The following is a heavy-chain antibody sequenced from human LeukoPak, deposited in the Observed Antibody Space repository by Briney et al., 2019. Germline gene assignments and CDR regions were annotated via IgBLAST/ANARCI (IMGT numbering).Heavy chain of an antibody. CDR1: GYTFTSYD. CDR2: MNPNSGNT. V-gene: IGHV1-8*03. J-gene: IGHJ6*03. Sequence: ASVKVSCKASGYTFTSYDINWVRQATGQGLEWMGWMNPNSGNTGYAQKFQGRVTIPRNTSISTAYMELSRLRSEDTAVYYCARLQRIGRGNKWYYMDVWGKGTTVTVSS. CDR3: ARLQRIGRGNKWYYMDV. D-gene: IGHD3-16*01.